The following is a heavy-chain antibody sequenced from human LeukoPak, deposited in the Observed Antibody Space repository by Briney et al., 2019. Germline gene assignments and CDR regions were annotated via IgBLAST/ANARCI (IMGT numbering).Heavy chain of an antibody. CDR2: LKQGAYQT. J-gene: IGHJ4*02. Sequence: GGSLRLSCAASGFIFSSSWMAWVRQALGQGLEWVANLKQGAYQTFYLESVKGRFTISRDNAKNSLYLYMNSLRVEDTAMYYCARDRRSGLDHWGQGALVTVSS. CDR1: GFIFSSSW. D-gene: IGHD6-19*01. V-gene: IGHV3-7*03. CDR3: ARDRRSGLDH.